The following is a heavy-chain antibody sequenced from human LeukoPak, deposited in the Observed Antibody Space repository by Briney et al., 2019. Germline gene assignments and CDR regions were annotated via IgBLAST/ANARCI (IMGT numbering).Heavy chain of an antibody. CDR3: AKDPIFSGSYGVFDY. CDR2: ASGSGGST. CDR1: GFTFSSYA. D-gene: IGHD1-26*01. Sequence: PGGSLRLSCAASGFTFSSYAMSWVRQAPGKGLEWVSSASGSGGSTYYADSVKGRFTISRDNSKNTLYLQMNSLRAEDTAVYYCAKDPIFSGSYGVFDYWGLGTLVTVSS. V-gene: IGHV3-23*01. J-gene: IGHJ4*02.